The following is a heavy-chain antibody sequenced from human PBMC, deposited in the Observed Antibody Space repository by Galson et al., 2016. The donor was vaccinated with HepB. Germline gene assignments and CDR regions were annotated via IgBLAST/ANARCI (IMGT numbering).Heavy chain of an antibody. V-gene: IGHV3-53*01. CDR3: ARGPYGSGSYYGLDY. J-gene: IGHJ4*02. CDR1: GFSVSDNY. D-gene: IGHD3-10*01. CDR2: IYRGGAV. Sequence: SLRLSCAVSGFSVSDNYVTWVRQTAGKRLEWVSVIYRGGAVFYADSVKDRFTIPRDEFQNMVYLQMNSLTVDDTALYYCARGPYGSGSYYGLDYWGQGTLVTVSS.